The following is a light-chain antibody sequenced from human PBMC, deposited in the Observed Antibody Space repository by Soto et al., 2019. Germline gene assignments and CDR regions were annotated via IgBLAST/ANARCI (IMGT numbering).Light chain of an antibody. CDR1: QSVSSN. Sequence: EIVMTQSPATLSVSPGERATLSCRASQSVSSNLAWYQQKPGQAPRLLIYGASTRATGIPARFSGSGSGTEFPLTSSSRQSEDFAVYYCQQYNNWPLFTFGPGTKVDIK. J-gene: IGKJ3*01. V-gene: IGKV3-15*01. CDR3: QQYNNWPLFT. CDR2: GAS.